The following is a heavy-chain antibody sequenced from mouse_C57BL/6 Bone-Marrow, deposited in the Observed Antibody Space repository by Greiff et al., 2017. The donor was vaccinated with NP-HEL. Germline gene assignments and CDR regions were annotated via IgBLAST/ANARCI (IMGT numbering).Heavy chain of an antibody. CDR3: TRWGTAYYSNSWFAD. J-gene: IGHJ3*01. V-gene: IGHV1-5*01. Sequence: EVKLQESGTVLARPGASVKMSCKTSGYTFTSYWMHWVKQRPGQGLEWIGAIYPGNSDTSYNQKFKGKAKLTAVTSASTAYTELSSLTNEDSAVYYCTRWGTAYYSNSWFADWGQGTLVTVSA. CDR2: IYPGNSDT. D-gene: IGHD2-5*01. CDR1: GYTFTSYW.